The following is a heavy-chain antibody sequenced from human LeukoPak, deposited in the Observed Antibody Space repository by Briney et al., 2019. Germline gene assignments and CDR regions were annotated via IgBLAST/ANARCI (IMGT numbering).Heavy chain of an antibody. Sequence: GGSLRLSCTASGFTFGDYAMSWVRQAPGKGLEWGGFIRSKAYGGTTEYAASVKGRFTISRDDSKSIAYLQMNSLKTEDTDVYYCNTYYYDSSGYYPEYYFDYWGQGTLVTVSS. CDR3: NTYYYDSSGYYPEYYFDY. CDR2: IRSKAYGGTT. V-gene: IGHV3-49*04. CDR1: GFTFGDYA. J-gene: IGHJ4*02. D-gene: IGHD3-22*01.